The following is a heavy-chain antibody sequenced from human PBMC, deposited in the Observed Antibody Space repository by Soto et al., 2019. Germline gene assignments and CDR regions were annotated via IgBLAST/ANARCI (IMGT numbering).Heavy chain of an antibody. V-gene: IGHV3-23*01. J-gene: IGHJ4*02. CDR2: ISVSDAFI. D-gene: IGHD1-20*01. Sequence: GGSLRLSCAASGFNVGAFAVNWVRQAPGKGLEWVSGISVSDAFIYYADSVRGRFSISRDASVNILYLQMNSLRVDDTALYYCTRETVAGITGLDYWGPGTLVTVSS. CDR1: GFNVGAFA. CDR3: TRETVAGITGLDY.